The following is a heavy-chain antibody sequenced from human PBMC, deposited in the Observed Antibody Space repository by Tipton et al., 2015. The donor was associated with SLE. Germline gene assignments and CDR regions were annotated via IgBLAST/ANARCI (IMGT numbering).Heavy chain of an antibody. D-gene: IGHD2-21*02. CDR2: VYDDGFT. J-gene: IGHJ6*02. V-gene: IGHV4-59*01. CDR3: ARGMVTWRGAIIGVDV. CDR1: GGSISSYY. Sequence: TLSLTCTVSGGSISSYYWSWIRQPPGKGLEWIGYVYDDGFTNYNPFLKSRVTILVDTSKNQFSLKLKSVTAADTAVYYCARGMVTWRGAIIGVDVWGQGTTVNVSS.